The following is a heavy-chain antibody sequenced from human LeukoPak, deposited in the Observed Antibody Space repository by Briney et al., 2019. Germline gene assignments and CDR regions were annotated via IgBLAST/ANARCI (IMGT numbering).Heavy chain of an antibody. CDR3: ARDFGPYGMDV. J-gene: IGHJ6*02. Sequence: GGSLRLSCAASGFTFNNYGMHWVRQAPGTGLVWVSRINSDGSTTNYADSVKGRFTISRDNAMSTLYLQMNSLRAEDTAVYYCARDFGPYGMDVWGQGTTVTVSS. CDR1: GFTFNNYG. V-gene: IGHV3-74*01. D-gene: IGHD3-16*01. CDR2: INSDGSTT.